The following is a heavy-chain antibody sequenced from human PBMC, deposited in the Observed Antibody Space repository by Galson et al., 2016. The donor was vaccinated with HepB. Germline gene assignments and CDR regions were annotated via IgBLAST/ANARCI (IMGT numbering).Heavy chain of an antibody. D-gene: IGHD2-2*01. V-gene: IGHV3-30*18. J-gene: IGHJ4*02. CDR1: GFTFRSYG. CDR2: ISYDGTNK. Sequence: SLRLSCAGSGFTFRSYGIHWVRQAPGKGLEWVAVISYDGTNKYYADSLRGRFTISRDNSKNTLYLQMNSLRAEDTAVYYCAKDAILACGTGCYADYWGQGTLGTVSS. CDR3: AKDAILACGTGCYADY.